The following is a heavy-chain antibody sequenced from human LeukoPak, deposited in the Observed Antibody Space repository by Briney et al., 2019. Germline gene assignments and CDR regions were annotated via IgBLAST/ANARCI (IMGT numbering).Heavy chain of an antibody. CDR3: ARHQYCGGDCYTLDD. CDR1: GGSIGSYY. J-gene: IGHJ4*02. D-gene: IGHD2-21*02. Sequence: PSETLSLTCTVSGGSIGSYYWSWIRQLPGKGLEWIGYIYYSGSTNYNPSLNSRVAISVDTSKNQFSLKLSSVTAADTAVYYCARHQYCGGDCYTLDDSCQGTVAIVSS. CDR2: IYYSGST. V-gene: IGHV4-59*08.